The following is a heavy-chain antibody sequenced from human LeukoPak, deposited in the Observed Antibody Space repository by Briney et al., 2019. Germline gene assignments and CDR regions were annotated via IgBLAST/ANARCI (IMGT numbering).Heavy chain of an antibody. D-gene: IGHD3-10*01. CDR2: ISYDGSNK. J-gene: IGHJ4*02. Sequence: GGSLRLSCAASGFTFSSYAMPWVRQAPGKGLEWVAVISYDGSNKYYADSVKGRFTISRNNSKNTLYLQMNSLRAEDTAVYYCARDIRITMVRGVSDYWGQGTLVTVSS. CDR1: GFTFSSYA. CDR3: ARDIRITMVRGVSDY. V-gene: IGHV3-30-3*01.